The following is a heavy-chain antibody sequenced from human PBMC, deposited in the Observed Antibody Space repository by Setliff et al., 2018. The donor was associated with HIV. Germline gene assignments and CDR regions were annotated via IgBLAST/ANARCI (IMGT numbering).Heavy chain of an antibody. CDR3: ARDLPELTGRSFDP. Sequence: SETLSLTCNVSGGSISGYFWTWIRQPAGKGLEWIGRIYTSGSTNYNPSLTSRLSMSIDTSKNHFSLRLTSVTAADTAVYYCARDLPELTGRSFDPWGQGIQVTVSS. V-gene: IGHV4-4*07. CDR1: GGSISGYF. D-gene: IGHD7-27*01. CDR2: IYTSGST. J-gene: IGHJ5*02.